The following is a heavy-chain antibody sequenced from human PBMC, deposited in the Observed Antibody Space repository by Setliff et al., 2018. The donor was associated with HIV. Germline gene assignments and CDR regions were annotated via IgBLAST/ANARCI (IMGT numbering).Heavy chain of an antibody. CDR1: GFSFNNYN. J-gene: IGHJ4*02. D-gene: IGHD2-15*01. CDR2: ISSSGSSI. CDR3: ARGLYCRGGTCPLDY. Sequence: GGSLRLSCAASGFSFNNYNMNWVRQAPGKGLEWISYISSSGSSIHYGDSVKGRFAISRDNAKDSLYLQMNRLTGEDTAIYYCARGLYCRGGTCPLDYWGRGTLVTVSS. V-gene: IGHV3-48*03.